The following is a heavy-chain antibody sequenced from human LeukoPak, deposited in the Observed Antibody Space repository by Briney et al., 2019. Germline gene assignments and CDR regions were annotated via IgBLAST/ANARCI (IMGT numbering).Heavy chain of an antibody. CDR2: IYSDGST. Sequence: PGGSLRLSCAASGFTFSTYWMSWVRQAPGKGLEWLSVIYSDGSTHYADSVKDRFIISRDNSKNTLYLQMNTLRAEDTAVYYCARVTPPTDWGQGTLVTVSS. J-gene: IGHJ4*02. V-gene: IGHV3-66*01. D-gene: IGHD1-14*01. CDR3: ARVTPPTD. CDR1: GFTFSTYW.